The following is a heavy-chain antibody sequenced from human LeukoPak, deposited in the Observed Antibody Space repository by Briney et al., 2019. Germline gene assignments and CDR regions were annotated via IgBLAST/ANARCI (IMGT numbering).Heavy chain of an antibody. CDR1: GGSIIVAAYS. V-gene: IGHV4-30-2*01. CDR3: ARGYGDNSGAFDI. CDR2: IYHTGRT. J-gene: IGHJ3*02. D-gene: IGHD4-23*01. Sequence: SQTLSLTCTVSGGSIIVAAYSWSWIRQPPGKGLEWVGYIYHTGRTYSNSSLKNRVTVSVDRSKNQFSLKLSSVTAADTAVYYCARGYGDNSGAFDIWGQGTMATVSS.